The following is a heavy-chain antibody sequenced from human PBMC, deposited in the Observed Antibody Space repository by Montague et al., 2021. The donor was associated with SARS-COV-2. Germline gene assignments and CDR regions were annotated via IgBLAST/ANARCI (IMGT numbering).Heavy chain of an antibody. CDR2: ISWNSGSI. CDR1: GFTFDDYA. J-gene: IGHJ5*02. CDR3: AKDGSSSWYGWFDP. V-gene: IGHV3-9*01. D-gene: IGHD6-13*01. Sequence: SLSLSFSASGFTFDDYAMHWVRRAPGKGLEWVSGISWNSGSIGYADSVKGRFTISRDNAKNSLYLQMNSLRAEDTALYYCAKDGSSSWYGWFDPWGQGTLVTVSS.